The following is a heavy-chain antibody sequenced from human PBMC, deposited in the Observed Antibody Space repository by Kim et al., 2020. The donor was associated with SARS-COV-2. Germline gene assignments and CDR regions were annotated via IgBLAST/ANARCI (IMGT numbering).Heavy chain of an antibody. CDR2: ISYDGSNK. J-gene: IGHJ4*02. V-gene: IGHV3-30*04. CDR1: GFTFSSYA. D-gene: IGHD3-10*01. Sequence: GGSLRLSCAASGFTFSSYAMHWVRQAPGKGLEWVAVISYDGSNKYYADSVKGRFTISRDNSKNTLYLQMNSLRAEDTAVYYCARAGDYYYGSGSYYDYWGQGTLVTVSS. CDR3: ARAGDYYYGSGSYYDY.